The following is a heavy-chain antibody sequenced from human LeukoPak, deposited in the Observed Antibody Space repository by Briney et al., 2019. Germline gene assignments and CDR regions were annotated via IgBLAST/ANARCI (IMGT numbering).Heavy chain of an antibody. CDR3: VRLQAITGEWSFDI. V-gene: IGHV4-59*01. Sequence: PSETLSLTCTVSGGSISSYYWSWIRQPPGKGLEWIGYISNSGSANYNPSLKSRVTISVDTSKNQLSLKLSSVTAADTAVYHCVRLQAITGEWSFDIWGQGTMVSVSS. CDR1: GGSISSYY. J-gene: IGHJ3*02. D-gene: IGHD2-8*01. CDR2: ISNSGSA.